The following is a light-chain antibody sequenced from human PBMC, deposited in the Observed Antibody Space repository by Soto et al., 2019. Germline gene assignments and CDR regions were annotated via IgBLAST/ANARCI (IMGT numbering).Light chain of an antibody. Sequence: EIVLTQSPATLSLSPGERATLSCRASQSVSSYLAWYQQKPGQAPRPLIYGTSRRAPASPDRISGSGSGTDFTLTISRLEPEDFAVYYCQQYGTSPLTFGGGTKVDI. CDR3: QQYGTSPLT. J-gene: IGKJ4*01. CDR1: QSVSSY. V-gene: IGKV3-20*01. CDR2: GTS.